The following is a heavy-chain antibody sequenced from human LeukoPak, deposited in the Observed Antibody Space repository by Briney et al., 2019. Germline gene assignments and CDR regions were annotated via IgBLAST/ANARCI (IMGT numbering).Heavy chain of an antibody. J-gene: IGHJ4*02. CDR3: AKGREGRGGATPLLDY. Sequence: ASVKVSCKASGYTFTSYDINWVRQATGQGLEWMGWMNPNSGNTGYAQKFQGRVTLTRNTSISTAYMELSGLRSEDTAVHYCAKGREGRGGATPLLDYWGQGTLVTVSS. V-gene: IGHV1-8*01. CDR2: MNPNSGNT. D-gene: IGHD3-10*01. CDR1: GYTFTSYD.